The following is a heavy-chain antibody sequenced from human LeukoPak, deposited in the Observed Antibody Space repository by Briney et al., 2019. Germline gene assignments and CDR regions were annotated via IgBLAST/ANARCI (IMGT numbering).Heavy chain of an antibody. Sequence: GGSRQISWKGSGCGFTSYWIGWVGRLPGKGREGMGIIYPGDSDTRYSPSFQGQVTISADKSISTAYLQWSSLKASDTAMYYCARHNHDSSGYYYEAWYWGQGTLVTVSS. CDR2: IYPGDSDT. CDR3: ARHNHDSSGYYYEAWY. J-gene: IGHJ4*02. CDR1: GCGFTSYW. D-gene: IGHD3-22*01. V-gene: IGHV5-51*01.